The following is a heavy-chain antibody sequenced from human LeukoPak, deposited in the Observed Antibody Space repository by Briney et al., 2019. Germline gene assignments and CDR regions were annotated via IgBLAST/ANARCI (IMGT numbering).Heavy chain of an antibody. J-gene: IGHJ4*02. V-gene: IGHV3-23*01. CDR3: AKRGDRSGWSYYFDY. CDR1: GFTFINYA. CDR2: ISGSGSST. D-gene: IGHD6-19*01. Sequence: GGSLRPSCAASGFTFINYAMSWVRQAPGKGLEWVSGISGSGSSTYYADSVKGRFTISRDNSKNTLYLQMNSLRAEDTAVYYCAKRGDRSGWSYYFDYWGQGTLVTVSS.